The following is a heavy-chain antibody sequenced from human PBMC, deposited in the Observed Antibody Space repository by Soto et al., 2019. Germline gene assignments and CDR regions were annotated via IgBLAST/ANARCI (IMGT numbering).Heavy chain of an antibody. CDR1: GGSISSSSYY. Sequence: SETLSLTCTVSGGSISSSSYYWGWIRQPPGTGLEWIGSIYYCGNTYYNPSLKSRVTISVDTSKNQFSLKLSSVTAADTAVYYCAREGGGYCSGGSCQVDYWGQGTLVTVSS. CDR2: IYYCGNT. V-gene: IGHV4-39*02. CDR3: AREGGGYCSGGSCQVDY. J-gene: IGHJ4*02. D-gene: IGHD2-15*01.